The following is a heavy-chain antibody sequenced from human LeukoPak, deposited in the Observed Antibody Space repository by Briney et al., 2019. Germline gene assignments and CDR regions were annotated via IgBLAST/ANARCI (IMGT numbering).Heavy chain of an antibody. CDR2: INHSGST. CDR1: GGSFSGYY. D-gene: IGHD1-20*01. Sequence: PSGTLSLTCAVYGGSFSGYYWSWIRQPPGKGLEWIGEINHSGSTNYNPSLKSRVTISVDTSKNQFSLKLSSVTAADTAVYYCARGDHNWNYYYYYGMDVWGQGTTVTVSS. V-gene: IGHV4-34*01. J-gene: IGHJ6*02. CDR3: ARGDHNWNYYYYYGMDV.